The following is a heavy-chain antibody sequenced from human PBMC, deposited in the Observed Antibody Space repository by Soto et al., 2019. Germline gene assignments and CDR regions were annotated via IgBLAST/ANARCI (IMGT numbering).Heavy chain of an antibody. Sequence: GPLRPSCAASGFTFSSYGMSWVRQAPCKGLDWVSAISGSGGSTFYADSVKGRFTISRDNSKNKLYLQMNSLRAEDTAVYYCAKDHYDFWSGYLAFDYWGQGTLVTVSS. V-gene: IGHV3-23*01. CDR2: ISGSGGST. CDR1: GFTFSSYG. D-gene: IGHD3-3*01. CDR3: AKDHYDFWSGYLAFDY. J-gene: IGHJ4*02.